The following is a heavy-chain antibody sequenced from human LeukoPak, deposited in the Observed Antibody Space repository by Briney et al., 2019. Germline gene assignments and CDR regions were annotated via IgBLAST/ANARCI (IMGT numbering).Heavy chain of an antibody. Sequence: GGSRRLACAASGFTFSDSAVHWVRQASGKGLEWVGRIRGKANSYATAYAASVKGRFTISRDDSENTAYLQMNSLRAEDTAVYYCAKVYSNRNYYYYYMDVWGKGTTVTVSS. CDR1: GFTFSDSA. CDR2: IRGKANSYAT. J-gene: IGHJ6*03. V-gene: IGHV3-73*01. D-gene: IGHD4-11*01. CDR3: AKVYSNRNYYYYYMDV.